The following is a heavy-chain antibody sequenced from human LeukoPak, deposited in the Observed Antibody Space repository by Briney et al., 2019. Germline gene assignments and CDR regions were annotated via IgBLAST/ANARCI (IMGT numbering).Heavy chain of an antibody. V-gene: IGHV3-7*03. D-gene: IGHD3-3*01. CDR3: ARDQYDTWSRRGNFDS. CDR1: GFTFGKYW. CDR2: IKLDGSGK. J-gene: IGHJ4*02. Sequence: GGSLRLSCVASGFTFGKYWMSWVRQAPGKGLEWVANIKLDGSGKNYVDSVKGRFTISRDNTKNSLYLQMNSLRAEDTAVFYCARDQYDTWSRRGNFDSWGQGTLVIVSS.